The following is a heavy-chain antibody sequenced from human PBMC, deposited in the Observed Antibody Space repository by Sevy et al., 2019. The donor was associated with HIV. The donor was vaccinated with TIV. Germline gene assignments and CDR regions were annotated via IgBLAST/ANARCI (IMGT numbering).Heavy chain of an antibody. Sequence: GGFLRLSCAASGFTFSSYSMNWVRQAPGKGLEWVSSISSSSSYIYYADSVKVRFTISRDNAKNSLYLQMNSLRAEDTAVYYCARFRVVYYYYGMDVWGQGTTVTVSS. V-gene: IGHV3-21*01. CDR1: GFTFSSYS. CDR2: ISSSSSYI. CDR3: ARFRVVYYYYGMDV. J-gene: IGHJ6*02.